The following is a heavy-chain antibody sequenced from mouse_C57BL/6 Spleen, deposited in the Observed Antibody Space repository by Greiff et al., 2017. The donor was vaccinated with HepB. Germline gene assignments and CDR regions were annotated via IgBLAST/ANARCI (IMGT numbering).Heavy chain of an antibody. D-gene: IGHD1-1*01. CDR3: ANSYYGSRAWFAY. CDR2: IWSGGST. CDR1: GFSLTSYG. J-gene: IGHJ3*01. Sequence: QVQLKESGPGLVQPSQSLSITCTVSGFSLTSYGVHWVRQPPGKGLEWLGVIWSGGSTDYNAAFISRLSISKDNSKSQVFFKMNSLQADDTAIYYCANSYYGSRAWFAYWGQGTLVTVSA. V-gene: IGHV2-4*01.